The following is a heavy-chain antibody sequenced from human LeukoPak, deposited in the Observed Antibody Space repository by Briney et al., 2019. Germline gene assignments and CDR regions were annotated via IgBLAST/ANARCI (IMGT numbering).Heavy chain of an antibody. V-gene: IGHV3-23*01. CDR3: AREVLYSSGEYYFDY. Sequence: GGSLRLSCAASGFIFSSYAMSWVRQAPGKGLEWVSAISGSGGRTYHADSVKGRFTISRDNSKNTLYLQMNSLRAEDTAVYYCAREVLYSSGEYYFDYWGQGTLVTVSS. CDR1: GFIFSSYA. CDR2: ISGSGGRT. J-gene: IGHJ4*02. D-gene: IGHD6-19*01.